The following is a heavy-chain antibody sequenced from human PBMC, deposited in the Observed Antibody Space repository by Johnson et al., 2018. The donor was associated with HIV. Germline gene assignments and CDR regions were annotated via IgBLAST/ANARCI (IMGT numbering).Heavy chain of an antibody. V-gene: IGHV3-13*01. CDR2: IGAAGDT. D-gene: IGHD6-13*01. J-gene: IGHJ3*02. CDR3: ARGWQQRAFDI. CDR1: GFTFSNYD. Sequence: VQLVESGGGLVQPGGSLRLSCVASGFTFSNYDMHWVRQATGKGLEWVSVIGAAGDTYYPGSVKGRFTISRENAKNSLYLKMNSLRAEDTAVYYCARGWQQRAFDIWGQGTMVTVSS.